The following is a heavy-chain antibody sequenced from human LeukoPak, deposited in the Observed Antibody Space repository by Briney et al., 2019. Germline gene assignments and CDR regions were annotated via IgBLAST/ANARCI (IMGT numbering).Heavy chain of an antibody. D-gene: IGHD4-17*01. CDR2: IRSRANGGTT. CDR3: ARDLGTTVTGDDY. V-gene: IGHV3-49*03. J-gene: IGHJ4*02. Sequence: PGVPLTLSCTTSRFTYYDYPMKWLPHAPGKELEGVVFIRSRANGGTTDYAASGKGRFTISRDDSKSIVYLQMNSLKTEDTAVYYCARDLGTTVTGDDYWGLGTLVTVSS. CDR1: RFTYYDYP.